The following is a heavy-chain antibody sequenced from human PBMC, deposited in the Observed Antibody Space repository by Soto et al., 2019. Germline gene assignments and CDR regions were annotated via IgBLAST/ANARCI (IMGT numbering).Heavy chain of an antibody. Sequence: GGSLSLSCAASAFNSGSSFRDFWMTWVRQGPGKGLEWVASIKPDGSEKYYVDSVKGRFTISRDNAKNSLYLQMNSLRAEDTAVYYCAVLSIAPVVDFWGQGTLVTAPQ. CDR3: AVLSIAPVVDF. CDR2: IKPDGSEK. J-gene: IGHJ4*02. CDR1: AFNSGSSFRDFW. D-gene: IGHD6-6*01. V-gene: IGHV3-7*01.